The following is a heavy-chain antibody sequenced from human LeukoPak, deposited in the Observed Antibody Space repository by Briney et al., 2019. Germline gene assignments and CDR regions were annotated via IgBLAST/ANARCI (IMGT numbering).Heavy chain of an antibody. J-gene: IGHJ4*02. Sequence: SETLSLTCTVSGGSISYYYWNWIRQPAGKGLEWIGRIYTSGGTYYNPSLKSRVSMSVDTSKNQFSLKLSSVTAADTAVYYCARLSTVTTSFDYWGQGTLVTVSS. CDR3: ARLSTVTTSFDY. CDR1: GGSISYYY. CDR2: IYTSGGT. V-gene: IGHV4-4*07. D-gene: IGHD4-11*01.